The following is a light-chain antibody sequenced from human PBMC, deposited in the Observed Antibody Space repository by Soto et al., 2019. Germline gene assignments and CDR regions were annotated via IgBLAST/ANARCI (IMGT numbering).Light chain of an antibody. J-gene: IGKJ5*01. CDR3: QQRHMWPIT. Sequence: EVVLTQSPVTLSLSPGEGATLSCRASQSFRALLAWYQQKPGQSPRLLIYDAYNRATGIPPTFSGSGSGTVFSLTISSLEPEDSAVYYCQQRHMWPITFGQGTRLEIK. CDR2: DAY. CDR1: QSFRAL. V-gene: IGKV3-11*01.